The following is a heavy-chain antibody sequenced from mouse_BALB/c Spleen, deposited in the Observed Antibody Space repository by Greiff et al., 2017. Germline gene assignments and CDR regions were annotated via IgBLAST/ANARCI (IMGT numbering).Heavy chain of an antibody. D-gene: IGHD1-1*01. V-gene: IGHV5-6-5*01. CDR3: SRHYYGSSYDFAC. J-gene: IGHJ3*01. Sequence: EVHLVESGGGLVKPGGSLTLSCAASGFTFSSYAISWVRQTPEKRLEWVASISSGGSTYYHASVKGRFTISRDNARNILYLQMSSLRSEDTDMYYCSRHYYGSSYDFACWGQGTLVTVSA. CDR1: GFTFSSYA. CDR2: ISSGGST.